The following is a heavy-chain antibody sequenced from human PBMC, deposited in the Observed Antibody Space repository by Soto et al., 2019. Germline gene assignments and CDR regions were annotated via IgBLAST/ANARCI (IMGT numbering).Heavy chain of an antibody. D-gene: IGHD2-8*01. Sequence: ASVKVSCKASGYTFTGYFIHWVRQAPGQGLEWMGWINPRSGDTNYAQNFQGRVTMTRDTSITTAYMELSTLRSDDTAVYYCAKGCEVLMGSHYWGQGTLVTVSS. CDR3: AKGCEVLMGSHY. J-gene: IGHJ4*02. CDR1: GYTFTGYF. CDR2: INPRSGDT. V-gene: IGHV1-2*02.